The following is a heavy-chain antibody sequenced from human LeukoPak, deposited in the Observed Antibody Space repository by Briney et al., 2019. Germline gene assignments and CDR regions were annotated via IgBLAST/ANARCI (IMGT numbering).Heavy chain of an antibody. CDR3: ARASWFGESYGAFDI. CDR1: GGSISSSNW. V-gene: IGHV4-4*02. J-gene: IGHJ3*02. CDR2: IYHSGST. Sequence: PSGTLSLTCAVSGGSISSSNWWSWVRQPPGKGLEWIGEIYHSGSTNYNPSLKSRVTISVDKSKNQFSLKLSSATAADTAVYYCARASWFGESYGAFDIWGQGTMVTVSS. D-gene: IGHD3-10*01.